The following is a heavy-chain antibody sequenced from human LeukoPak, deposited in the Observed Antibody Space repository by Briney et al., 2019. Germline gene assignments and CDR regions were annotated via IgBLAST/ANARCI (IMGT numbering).Heavy chain of an antibody. CDR3: AKDRGGNFDSNPRRFYYYMDV. Sequence: GGSLRLSCAASGFTFSSYSMNWVRQAPGKGLEWVAFIRYDGSYKNSAESVQGRFTISRDNSRNTLYLQMSRLRAEDTAVYYCAKDRGGNFDSNPRRFYYYMDVWGKGTTVTVS. D-gene: IGHD3-9*01. CDR1: GFTFSSYS. CDR2: IRYDGSYK. V-gene: IGHV3-30*02. J-gene: IGHJ6*03.